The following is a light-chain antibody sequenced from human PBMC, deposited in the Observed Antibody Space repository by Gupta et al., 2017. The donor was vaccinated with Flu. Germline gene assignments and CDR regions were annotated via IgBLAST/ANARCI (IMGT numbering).Light chain of an antibody. V-gene: IGKV3-15*01. CDR3: QQYNNWPLT. CDR1: QSVSTN. CDR2: GAS. J-gene: IGKJ1*01. Sequence: EIVMTTSPANLSVSPGDRATLSCRASQSVSTNLVWYQQKPGQAPRLLIYGASTRATGIPARFSGSWSGTEFTLSISSLQSEDFSRYYCQQYNNWPLTFGQGTKVEI.